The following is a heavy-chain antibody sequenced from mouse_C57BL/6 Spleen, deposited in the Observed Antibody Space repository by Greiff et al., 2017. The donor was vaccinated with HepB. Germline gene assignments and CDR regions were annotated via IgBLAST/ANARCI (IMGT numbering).Heavy chain of an antibody. V-gene: IGHV1-55*01. Sequence: QVQLKESGAELVKPGASVKMSCKASGYTFTSYWITWVKQRPGQGLEWIGDIYPGSGSTNYNEKFKSKATLTVDTSSSTAYMQLSSLTSEDSAVYYCARDTTVVATNWYFDVWGTGTTVTVSS. CDR1: GYTFTSYW. CDR3: ARDTTVVATNWYFDV. J-gene: IGHJ1*03. CDR2: IYPGSGST. D-gene: IGHD1-1*01.